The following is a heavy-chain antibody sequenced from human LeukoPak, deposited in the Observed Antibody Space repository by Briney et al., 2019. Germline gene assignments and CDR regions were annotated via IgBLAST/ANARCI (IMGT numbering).Heavy chain of an antibody. CDR1: GGTFSSYT. J-gene: IGHJ6*03. D-gene: IGHD6-6*01. CDR3: ARDRGGSSVYYYYYMDA. Sequence: SVKVSCKASGGTFSSYTISWVRQAPGQGLEWMGRIIPILGIANYAQKFQGRVTITADKSTSTAYMELSSLRSEDTAVYYCARDRGGSSVYYYYYMDAWGKGTTVTVSS. V-gene: IGHV1-69*04. CDR2: IIPILGIA.